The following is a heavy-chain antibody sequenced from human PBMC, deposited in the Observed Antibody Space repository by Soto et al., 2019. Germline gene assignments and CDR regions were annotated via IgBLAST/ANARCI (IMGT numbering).Heavy chain of an antibody. CDR3: ARYYEGAESTWNYLDY. CDR2: ISGSGGST. V-gene: IGHV3-23*01. CDR1: GFTFSDYA. Sequence: PGGSLRLSCAASGFTFSDYAMNWVRQAPRKGLQWVSSISGSGGSTFYSNSVKGRFTISRDNSKNTLSLQMNSLRAEDAAIYYCARYYEGAESTWNYLDYWGQGTLVTVSS. D-gene: IGHD1-7*01. J-gene: IGHJ4*02.